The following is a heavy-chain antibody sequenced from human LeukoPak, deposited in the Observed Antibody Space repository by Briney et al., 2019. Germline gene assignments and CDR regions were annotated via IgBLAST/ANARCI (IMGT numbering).Heavy chain of an antibody. V-gene: IGHV3-21*01. CDR2: ISSSSSYI. Sequence: PGGSLRLSCAASGFTFSSYSMNWVRQAPGKGLEWVSSISSSSSYIYYADSVKGRFTISRDNAKNSLYLQMNSLRAEDTAVYYCARGGDSSSWVRYYGMDVWGQGTTVTVSS. D-gene: IGHD6-6*01. J-gene: IGHJ6*02. CDR1: GFTFSSYS. CDR3: ARGGDSSSWVRYYGMDV.